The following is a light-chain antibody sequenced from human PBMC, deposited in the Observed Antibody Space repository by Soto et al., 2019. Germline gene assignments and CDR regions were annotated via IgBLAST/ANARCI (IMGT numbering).Light chain of an antibody. CDR2: LNSDGSH. V-gene: IGLV4-69*01. CDR3: QTWGTGIVV. CDR1: SGHSSYA. Sequence: QSVLTQSPSASASLGASVKLTCTLSSGHSSYAIAWHQQQPEKGPRYLMKLNSDGSHSKGDWIPDRFSGSSSGAERYLTISSVQSEDEADYYCQTWGTGIVVFGGGTKLTVL. J-gene: IGLJ2*01.